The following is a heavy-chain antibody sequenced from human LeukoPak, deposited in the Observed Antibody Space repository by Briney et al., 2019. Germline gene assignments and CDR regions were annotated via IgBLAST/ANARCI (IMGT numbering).Heavy chain of an antibody. CDR3: ARVTYACSGGSCYGMDV. CDR1: GYTFTNYY. CDR2: ISAYNGNT. Sequence: GASVKVSCKASGYTFTNYYMHWVRQAPGQGLEWMGWISAYNGNTNYAQKLQGRVTMTTDTSTSTAYMELRSLRSDDTAVYYCARVTYACSGGSCYGMDVWGQGTTVTVSS. V-gene: IGHV1-18*04. J-gene: IGHJ6*02. D-gene: IGHD2-15*01.